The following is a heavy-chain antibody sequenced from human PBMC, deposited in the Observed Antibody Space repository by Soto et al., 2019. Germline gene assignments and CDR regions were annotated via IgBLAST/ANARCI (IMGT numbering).Heavy chain of an antibody. CDR3: ARGRAAMAYCSYYRDV. D-gene: IGHD5-18*01. CDR1: GGSFSGYY. J-gene: IGHJ6*03. Sequence: QVQLQQWGAGLLKPSETLSLTCAVYGGSFSGYYWSWIRQPPGKGLEWIGEINHSGSTNYNQSLKSRVTISVDTSTNQFTQKLSSVTAADTAVYYCARGRAAMAYCSYYRDVWGKGTTVTVSS. V-gene: IGHV4-34*01. CDR2: INHSGST.